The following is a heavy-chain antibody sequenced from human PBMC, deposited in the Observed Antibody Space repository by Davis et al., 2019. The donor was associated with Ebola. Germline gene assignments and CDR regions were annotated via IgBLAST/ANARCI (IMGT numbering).Heavy chain of an antibody. J-gene: IGHJ4*02. CDR2: INHSGST. CDR3: ARGYYGDRFDY. CDR1: GFTFSSYW. V-gene: IGHV4-34*01. Sequence: GSLRLSCAASGFTFSSYWMSWVRQPPGKGLEWIGEINHSGSTNYNPSLKSRVTISVDTSKNQFSLKLSSVTAADTAVYYCARGYYGDRFDYWGQGTLVTVSS. D-gene: IGHD4-17*01.